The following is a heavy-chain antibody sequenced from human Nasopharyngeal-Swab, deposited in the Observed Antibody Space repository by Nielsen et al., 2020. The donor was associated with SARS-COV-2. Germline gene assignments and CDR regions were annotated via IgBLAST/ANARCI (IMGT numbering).Heavy chain of an antibody. CDR3: AREYDEVVVITDAFDI. V-gene: IGHV3-21*01. D-gene: IGHD3-22*01. CDR1: GFTFSSYS. CDR2: ISSSSSYI. Sequence: GESLKISCAASGFTFSSYSMNWVRQAPGKGLEWVSSISSSSSYIYYADSVKGRFTISRDNAKNSLYLQMNSLRAEDTAVYYCAREYDEVVVITDAFDIWGQGTMVTVSS. J-gene: IGHJ3*02.